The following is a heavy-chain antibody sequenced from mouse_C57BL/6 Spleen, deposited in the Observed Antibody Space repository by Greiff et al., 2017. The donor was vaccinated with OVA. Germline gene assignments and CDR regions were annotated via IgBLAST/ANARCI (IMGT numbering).Heavy chain of an antibody. CDR3: ARNDDDGDWYFDV. CDR1: GYAFSSSW. CDR2: IYPGDGGT. J-gene: IGHJ1*03. Sequence: QVQLQQSGPELVKPGASVKISCKASGYAFSSSWMNWVKQRPGKGLEWIGRIYPGDGGTNYNGKFKGKATLTADKSSSTAYMQLSSLTSEDSAVYYCARNDDDGDWYFDVWGKGTTVTVSS. V-gene: IGHV1-82*01. D-gene: IGHD2-4*01.